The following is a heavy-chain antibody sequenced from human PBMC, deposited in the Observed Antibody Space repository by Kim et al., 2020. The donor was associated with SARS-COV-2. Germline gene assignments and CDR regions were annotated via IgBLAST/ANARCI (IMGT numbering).Heavy chain of an antibody. V-gene: IGHV1-18*01. J-gene: IGHJ6*02. CDR1: GYTFINYG. CDR2: IGTDNGNT. Sequence: ASVKVSCKASGYTFINYGITWVRQAPGQGLECMGWIGTDNGNTNYAQKVQGRVSMTTDTSTSTVYMELRSLRSDDTAVYYCERAGYSTRYGMDVWGQGTTVTDSS. CDR3: ERAGYSTRYGMDV. D-gene: IGHD6-13*01.